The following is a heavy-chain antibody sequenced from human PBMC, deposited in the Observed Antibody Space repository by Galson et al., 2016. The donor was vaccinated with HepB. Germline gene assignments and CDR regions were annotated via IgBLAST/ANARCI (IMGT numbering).Heavy chain of an antibody. J-gene: IGHJ4*02. CDR1: GYTFTNYA. D-gene: IGHD3-16*01. V-gene: IGHV1-18*01. CDR2: ISAHTGDT. Sequence: SVKVSCKASGYTFTNYAITWVRQAPGQGLEWMGWISAHTGDTDYAQSFQGRLIMTTDTSTRTAYMALRGLRSDDPAVYYCARWRVMIGGAAPAEFDYWGQGTLVSVSS. CDR3: ARWRVMIGGAAPAEFDY.